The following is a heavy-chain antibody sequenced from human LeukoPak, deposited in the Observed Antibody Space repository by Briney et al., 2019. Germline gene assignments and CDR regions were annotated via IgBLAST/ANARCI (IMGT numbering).Heavy chain of an antibody. D-gene: IGHD2-2*01. CDR1: GYTFTGYY. V-gene: IGHV1-2*02. J-gene: IGHJ4*02. CDR3: AAISGSFHYAFDY. CDR2: INPNSGGT. Sequence: GASVKVSCKASGYTFTGYYMHWVRQAPGQGLEWMGWINPNSGGTNYAQKLQGRVTMTTDTSTSTAHMELRSLRSDDTAVYYCAAISGSFHYAFDYWGQGTLLTVSS.